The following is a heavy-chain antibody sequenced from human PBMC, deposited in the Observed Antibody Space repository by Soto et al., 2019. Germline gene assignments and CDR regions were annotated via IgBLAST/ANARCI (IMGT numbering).Heavy chain of an antibody. D-gene: IGHD6-13*01. Sequence: GSLRLSCAASGFTFSSYWMHWVRQAPGKGLVWVSRINSDGSSTSYADSVKGRFTISRDNAKNTLYLQMNSLRAEDTAVYYCARDGEGIAAAGNFDYWGQGTLVTVSS. V-gene: IGHV3-74*01. CDR2: INSDGSST. J-gene: IGHJ4*02. CDR3: ARDGEGIAAAGNFDY. CDR1: GFTFSSYW.